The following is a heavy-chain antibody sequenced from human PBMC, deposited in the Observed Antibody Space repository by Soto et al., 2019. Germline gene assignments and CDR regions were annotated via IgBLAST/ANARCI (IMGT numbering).Heavy chain of an antibody. D-gene: IGHD1-26*01. Sequence: QVQLQESGPGLVKPSGTLSLTCAVSGASISSSNWWTWVRQPPGKVLEWLGAIYDSESTKYNPSLKRRVTMSVDKSKNHFSLKLTSEPAADTAVYYCARVGFTDYCFDYWGQGSLVTVSS. CDR3: ARVGFTDYCFDY. CDR1: GASISSSNW. CDR2: IYDSEST. J-gene: IGHJ4*02. V-gene: IGHV4-4*02.